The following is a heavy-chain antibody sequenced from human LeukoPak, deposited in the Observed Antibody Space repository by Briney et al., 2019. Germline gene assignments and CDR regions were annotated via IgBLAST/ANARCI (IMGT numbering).Heavy chain of an antibody. J-gene: IGHJ4*02. Sequence: PGGSLRLSCAASGFTFDSYAMSWVRQAPGKGLEWVSTITNAGFTTYYVDSVKGRFTISRDNDKNTLFLHMNSLRAEDTAVYYCAKGGETSMGIDYWGQGTLVTVSS. D-gene: IGHD2/OR15-2a*01. V-gene: IGHV3-23*01. CDR3: AKGGETSMGIDY. CDR2: ITNAGFTT. CDR1: GFTFDSYA.